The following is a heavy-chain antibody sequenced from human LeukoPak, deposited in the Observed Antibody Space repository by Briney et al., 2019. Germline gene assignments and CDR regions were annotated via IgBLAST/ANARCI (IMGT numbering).Heavy chain of an antibody. D-gene: IGHD3-3*01. CDR2: ISWDGGST. Sequence: GGSLRLSCAASGFTFDDYTMHWVRQAPGKGLERVSLISWDGGSTYYADSVKGRFTISRDNPKRMLFLQMDSLRADDTAVYYCARERESSGYFDSWGQGILVTVS. J-gene: IGHJ5*01. CDR3: ARERESSGYFDS. V-gene: IGHV3-43*01. CDR1: GFTFDDYT.